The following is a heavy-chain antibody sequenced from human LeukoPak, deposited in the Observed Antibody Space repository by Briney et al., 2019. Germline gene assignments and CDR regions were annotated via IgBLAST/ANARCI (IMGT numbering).Heavy chain of an antibody. D-gene: IGHD5-18*01. Sequence: PSETLSLTCTVSGGSISSYYWSWIRQPAGKGLEWIGRIYTSGSTNYNPSLKSRVTMSVDTSKNQFSLKLSSVTAADTAVYYCASVHTAMVYGGGAFDIWGQGTMVTASS. CDR1: GGSISSYY. V-gene: IGHV4-4*07. CDR3: ASVHTAMVYGGGAFDI. CDR2: IYTSGST. J-gene: IGHJ3*02.